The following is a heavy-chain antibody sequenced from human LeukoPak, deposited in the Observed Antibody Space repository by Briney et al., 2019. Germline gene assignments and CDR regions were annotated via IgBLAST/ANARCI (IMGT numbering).Heavy chain of an antibody. CDR1: GFSFSSFS. V-gene: IGHV3-21*01. CDR3: ARELGYSSGPNY. Sequence: NAGGSLRLSCAASGFSFSSFSMNWVRQAPGKGLEWVSYISGGSSFTYYVDSVKGRFTISRDNAKNSLYLQMNSLRAEDTAVYYCARELGYSSGPNYWGQGTRVTVSS. J-gene: IGHJ4*02. D-gene: IGHD6-19*01. CDR2: ISGGSSFT.